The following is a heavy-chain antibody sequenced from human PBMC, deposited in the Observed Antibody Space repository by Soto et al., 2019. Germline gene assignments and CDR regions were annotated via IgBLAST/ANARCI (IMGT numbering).Heavy chain of an antibody. Sequence: SVKVSCKASGGTFSSYAISWVRQAPGQGLEWMGGIIPIFGTANYAQKFQGRVTITADESTSTAYMELSSLRSEDTAVYYCARRRRDTAMAAPFDYWGQGTLVTVSS. CDR3: ARRRRDTAMAAPFDY. J-gene: IGHJ4*02. V-gene: IGHV1-69*13. CDR1: GGTFSSYA. D-gene: IGHD5-18*01. CDR2: IIPIFGTA.